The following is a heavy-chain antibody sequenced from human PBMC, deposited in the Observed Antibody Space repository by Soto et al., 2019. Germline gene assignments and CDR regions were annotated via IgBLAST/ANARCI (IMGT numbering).Heavy chain of an antibody. D-gene: IGHD3-3*01. CDR1: RDTFTRYY. J-gene: IGHJ5*02. CDR3: ARSSGAHFGIISAGTNWCAP. CDR2: ITPNGGST. Sequence: SVKVSCKVPRDTFTRYYINWVRQAPGQGLERTGVITPNGGSTAYAQKFKGRVTLTRDTSASTVYMEVSSLTSEDTAMYYCARSSGAHFGIISAGTNWCAPWGQGSLAPASS. V-gene: IGHV1-46*01.